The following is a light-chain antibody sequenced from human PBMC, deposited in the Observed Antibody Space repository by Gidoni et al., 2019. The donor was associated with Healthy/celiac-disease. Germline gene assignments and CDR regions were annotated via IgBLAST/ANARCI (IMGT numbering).Light chain of an antibody. CDR1: SSDVGGYNY. J-gene: IGLJ2*01. V-gene: IGLV2-11*01. Sequence: QSALTQPRSVTGSPGQSVTISCTGTSSDVGGYNYVSWYQQHPDKAPKLMIYDVSKRPSGVPDRVSGSKSGNTASLTISGLQAEDEADYCCCSYAGSYTLVFGGGTKLTVL. CDR3: CSYAGSYTLV. CDR2: DVS.